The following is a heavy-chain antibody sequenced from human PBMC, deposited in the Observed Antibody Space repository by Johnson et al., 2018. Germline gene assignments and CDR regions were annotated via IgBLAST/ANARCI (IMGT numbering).Heavy chain of an antibody. J-gene: IGHJ4*02. D-gene: IGHD3-10*01. CDR1: GFTFGDYA. V-gene: IGHV3-49*05. Sequence: VQLVESGGGLVKPGRSLRLSCTASGFTFGDYAMSWFRQAPGKGLEWVGFIRSKAYGGTTEYAASVKGRFTISRDDSKSIAYLQMNSLRAEDTALYYCARGRGYYYGSYYFDYWGQGTLVTVSS. CDR2: IRSKAYGGTT. CDR3: ARGRGYYYGSYYFDY.